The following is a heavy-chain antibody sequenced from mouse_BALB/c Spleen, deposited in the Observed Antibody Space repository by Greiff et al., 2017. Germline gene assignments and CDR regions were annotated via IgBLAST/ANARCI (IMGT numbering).Heavy chain of an antibody. D-gene: IGHD2-4*01. J-gene: IGHJ1*01. CDR1: GYTFTSYY. Sequence: VQLKESGPELVKPGASVRISCKASGYTFTSYYIHWVKQRPGQGLEWIGWIYPGNVNTNYNEKFKGKATLTADKSSSTAYMQLSSLTSDDSAVYFCARSTMITSYWYFDVWGAGTTVTVSS. CDR2: IYPGNVNT. CDR3: ARSTMITSYWYFDV. V-gene: IGHV1S56*01.